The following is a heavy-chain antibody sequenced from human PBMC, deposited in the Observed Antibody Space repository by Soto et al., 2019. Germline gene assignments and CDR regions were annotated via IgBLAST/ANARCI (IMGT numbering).Heavy chain of an antibody. Sequence: QVQLQESGSGPVKPSQTLVLTCTVSGDSISRDGSSWSWLRQPPGKGLEWIGYIYHSGATYYNPSLKSRVTTSVDKSKNQFSLSLASVTAADTAVYYCAREMSYYFDSWGHGTLVTVSS. CDR2: IYHSGAT. V-gene: IGHV4-30-2*01. CDR3: AREMSYYFDS. CDR1: GDSISRDGSS. J-gene: IGHJ4*01.